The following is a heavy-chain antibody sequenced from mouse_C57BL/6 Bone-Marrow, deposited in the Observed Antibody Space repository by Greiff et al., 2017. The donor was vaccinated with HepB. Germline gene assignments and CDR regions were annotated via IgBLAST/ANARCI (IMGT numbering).Heavy chain of an antibody. Sequence: EVQLQQSGAELVRPGASVKLSCTASGFNIKDDYMHWVKQRPEQGLEWIGWIDPENGDTEYASKFQGKATITADTSSNTAYLQLSSLSSEDTAVYYCTTIYYGSSYLYYAMDYCGQGTSVTVSS. J-gene: IGHJ4*01. CDR2: IDPENGDT. CDR1: GFNIKDDY. D-gene: IGHD1-1*01. V-gene: IGHV14-4*01. CDR3: TTIYYGSSYLYYAMDY.